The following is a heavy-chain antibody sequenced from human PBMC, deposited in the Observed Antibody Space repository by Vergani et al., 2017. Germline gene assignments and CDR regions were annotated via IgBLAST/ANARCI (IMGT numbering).Heavy chain of an antibody. Sequence: QVPLVESGGGVVQPGRSLRLSCAASGFTFSSYGMHWVRQAPGKGLEWVAVIWYDGSNKYYADSVKGRFTISRDNSKNTLYLQMNSLRAEDTAVYYCARDGVLRAVTSSHYYYYYGMDVWGQGTTVTVSS. V-gene: IGHV3-33*01. CDR2: IWYDGSNK. CDR3: ARDGVLRAVTSSHYYYYYGMDV. CDR1: GFTFSSYG. J-gene: IGHJ6*02. D-gene: IGHD4-17*01.